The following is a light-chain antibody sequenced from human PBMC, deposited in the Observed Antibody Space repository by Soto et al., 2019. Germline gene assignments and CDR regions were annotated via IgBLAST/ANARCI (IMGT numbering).Light chain of an antibody. V-gene: IGKV3D-7*01. CDR3: QQDCNLPPT. CDR2: GAS. Sequence: PGERVTLSCRASQSVSSSYLTWYQQKPGQAPILLIYGASTRATSIPARFSGSGSGTDFTLTISSLLPEDFAVYYCQQDCNLPPTFGQGSKVEVK. J-gene: IGKJ1*01. CDR1: QSVSSSY.